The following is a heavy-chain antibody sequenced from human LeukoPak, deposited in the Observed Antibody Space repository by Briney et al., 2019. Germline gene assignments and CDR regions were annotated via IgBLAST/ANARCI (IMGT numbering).Heavy chain of an antibody. D-gene: IGHD1-1*01. CDR1: GGSVSGSGYA. J-gene: IGHJ5*01. CDR3: ARDCRLNCARQPGFDS. Sequence: PSETLSLTCAVTGGSVSGSGYAWNWVRQAPGKGLEWVSYISSSGSTIYYADSVKGRLTISRDNAKNSLYLQLSSLRDEDTAVYYCARDCRLNCARQPGFDSWGQGTLVTVSS. CDR2: ISSSGSTI. V-gene: IGHV3-48*02.